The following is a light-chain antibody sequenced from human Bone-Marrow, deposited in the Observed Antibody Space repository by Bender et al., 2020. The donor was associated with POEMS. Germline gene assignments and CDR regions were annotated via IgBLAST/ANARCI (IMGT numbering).Light chain of an antibody. J-gene: IGLJ2*01. CDR3: QAWDRSTVV. CDR1: SSYVGGSTY. Sequence: QSALTQPRSVSGSPGQSVTISCTGTSSYVGGSTYVSWYQHHPGKVPKLMIYDVSKRPSGVPERFSGSNSGNTATLTISGTQAMDEADYYCQAWDRSTVVFGGGTKVTVL. CDR2: DVS. V-gene: IGLV2-11*01.